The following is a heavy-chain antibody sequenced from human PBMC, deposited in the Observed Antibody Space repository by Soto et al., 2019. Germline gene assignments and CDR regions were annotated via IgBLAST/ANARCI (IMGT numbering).Heavy chain of an antibody. Sequence: QVQLVQSGAEVKKPGASVKVSCKASGHTFTTYGISWVRQAPGQGLEWMGWISAYNGNTNYAQKLQGRVTMTTDTSTSTAYMELRSLRPDDTAVYYCARDGEVFWSGYKYYYGMDVWGQGTTVTVSS. D-gene: IGHD3-3*01. J-gene: IGHJ6*02. CDR2: ISAYNGNT. V-gene: IGHV1-18*01. CDR1: GHTFTTYG. CDR3: ARDGEVFWSGYKYYYGMDV.